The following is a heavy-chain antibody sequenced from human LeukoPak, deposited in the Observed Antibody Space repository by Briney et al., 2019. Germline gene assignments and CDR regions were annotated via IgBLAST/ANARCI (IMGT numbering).Heavy chain of an antibody. CDR3: AREGRCSSTSCYATYYYMDV. CDR1: GFTFSDYY. D-gene: IGHD2-2*01. CDR2: ITSRDSTI. Sequence: GGSLRLSCAASGFTFSDYYMNWIRQAPGKGLEWVSYITSRDSTIYYADSVEGRFTISRDNAKNSLYLQMNSLRAEDTAVYYCAREGRCSSTSCYATYYYMDVWGKGTTVTVSS. V-gene: IGHV3-11*01. J-gene: IGHJ6*03.